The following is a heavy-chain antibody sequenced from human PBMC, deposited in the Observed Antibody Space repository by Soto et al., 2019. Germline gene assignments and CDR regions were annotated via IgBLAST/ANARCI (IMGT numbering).Heavy chain of an antibody. V-gene: IGHV1-18*01. CDR2: ITAYNGNT. D-gene: IGHD2-21*02. Sequence: QVQLVQYGAEVKKPGASVKVSCKTSGYSFTSYAISWVRQAPGQGLEWMGWITAYNGNTNYAQKLQGRVTMTTDTSTITAYTELRSLRSDDTAVYYCARGGVCGGDCPVFDFWGQGTLVTVSS. CDR3: ARGGVCGGDCPVFDF. J-gene: IGHJ4*02. CDR1: GYSFTSYA.